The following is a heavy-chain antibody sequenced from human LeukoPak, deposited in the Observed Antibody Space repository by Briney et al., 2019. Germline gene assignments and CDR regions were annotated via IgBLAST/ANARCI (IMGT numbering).Heavy chain of an antibody. CDR1: GFTLNKYG. CDR3: VKDNPLDY. V-gene: IGHV3-30*02. D-gene: IGHD1-14*01. Sequence: PGGSLRLSCGASGFTLNKYGMLWVRQAPGKGLDWVAFIRYDGTREYYADSVKGRFTISRDNSKNTLFLQMNSLRPEDTALYYCVKDNPLDYWGQGTLVIVSS. CDR2: IRYDGTRE. J-gene: IGHJ4*02.